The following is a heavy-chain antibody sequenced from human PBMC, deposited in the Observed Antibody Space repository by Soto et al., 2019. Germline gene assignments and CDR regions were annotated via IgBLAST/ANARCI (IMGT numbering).Heavy chain of an antibody. CDR3: ARWYYDFWSGLFTHYFDP. CDR2: INHSGTI. J-gene: IGHJ5*02. CDR1: GGSLSPYY. D-gene: IGHD3-3*01. Sequence: SETLSLTCGVYGGSLSPYYWSWIRQTPGKGLEWIAEINHSGTINYNPSLESRVTISIDTSKNQFPLKLTSVTAADTAVYYCARWYYDFWSGLFTHYFDPWGQGTQVTVSS. V-gene: IGHV4-34*01.